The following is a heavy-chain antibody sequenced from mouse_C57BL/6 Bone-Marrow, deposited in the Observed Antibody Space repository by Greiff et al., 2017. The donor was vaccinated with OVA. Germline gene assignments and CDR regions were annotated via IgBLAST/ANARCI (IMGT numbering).Heavy chain of an antibody. J-gene: IGHJ2*01. V-gene: IGHV14-1*01. CDR3: TSLWLRRGLDYFDY. CDR1: GFNIKDYY. D-gene: IGHD2-2*01. CDR2: IDPEDGDN. Sequence: VQLKQSGAELVRPGASVKLSCTASGFNIKDYYMHWVKQRPEQGLEWIGRIDPEDGDNESAPKFQGKATMTADTSSNTAYLQLSSLTSEDTAVYYCTSLWLRRGLDYFDYWGQGTTLTVSS.